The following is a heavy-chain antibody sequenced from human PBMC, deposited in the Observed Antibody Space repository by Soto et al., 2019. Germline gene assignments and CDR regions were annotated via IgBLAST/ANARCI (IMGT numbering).Heavy chain of an antibody. V-gene: IGHV3-23*01. J-gene: IGHJ3*02. Sequence: GGSLRLSCAASGFTFSSYAMSWVRQAPGKGLEWVSAISGSGGSTYYADSVRGRFTISRDNSKNTLYLQMNSLRAEDTAVYYCAKDSGYSGYGFRNAFDIWGQGTMVTVSS. CDR1: GFTFSSYA. CDR2: ISGSGGST. CDR3: AKDSGYSGYGFRNAFDI. D-gene: IGHD5-12*01.